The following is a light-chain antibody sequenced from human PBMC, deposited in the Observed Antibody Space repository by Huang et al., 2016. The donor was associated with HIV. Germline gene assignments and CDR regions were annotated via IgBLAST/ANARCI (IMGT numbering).Light chain of an antibody. Sequence: EIVMTQSPATLSVSPGERATLSCRASQNISSNLAWYQQRPGQAPRLLIYGASTRATGIPARFSGSGSGTEFTLTISSLQSEDFAVYYCQQYNNWPPRRTFGQGTKVEIK. CDR3: QQYNNWPPRRT. CDR1: QNISSN. J-gene: IGKJ1*01. CDR2: GAS. V-gene: IGKV3-15*01.